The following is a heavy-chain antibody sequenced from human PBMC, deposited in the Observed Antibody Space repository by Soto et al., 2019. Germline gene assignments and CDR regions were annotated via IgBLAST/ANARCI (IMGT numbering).Heavy chain of an antibody. J-gene: IGHJ4*02. Sequence: SVKVSCKASGGTFRKYAFSWVRQAPGQGLEWMGAIIPIFDTANYPLKFQGRVTITADESTSTAYMELSSLRSEDTAVYYCASDEAVGGGYYFDFWGQ. V-gene: IGHV1-69*13. CDR2: IIPIFDTA. CDR1: GGTFRKYA. CDR3: ASDEAVGGGYYFDF. D-gene: IGHD3-3*01.